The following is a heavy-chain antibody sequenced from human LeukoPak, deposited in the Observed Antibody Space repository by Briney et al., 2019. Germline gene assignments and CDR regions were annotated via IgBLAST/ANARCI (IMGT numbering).Heavy chain of an antibody. CDR1: GGSISSYY. Sequence: PSETLSLTCTVSGGSISSYYWSWIRQPAGKGLEWIGRISTSGSTNYNPSLKSRVTMSVDTSKNQFSLKLSSVTAADTAVYYCARGLLAADDATFDYWGQGTLVTVSS. CDR2: ISTSGST. D-gene: IGHD6-13*01. V-gene: IGHV4-4*07. CDR3: ARGLLAADDATFDY. J-gene: IGHJ4*02.